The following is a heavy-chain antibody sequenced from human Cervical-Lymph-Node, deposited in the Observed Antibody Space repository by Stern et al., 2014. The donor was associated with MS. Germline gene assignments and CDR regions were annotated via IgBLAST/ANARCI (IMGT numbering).Heavy chain of an antibody. CDR1: GYSFATYW. Sequence: VQLLESGAEVKKPGESLKISCKGSGYSFATYWIGWVRQMPGKGLEWMGVIYPGDSDTRYSPSFHCQVTLSDDPSIITASLLRSSLKAAGTAMYYCARPGDDTAKYGLDVWGQGTTVTVSS. J-gene: IGHJ6*02. D-gene: IGHD5-18*01. CDR3: ARPGDDTAKYGLDV. V-gene: IGHV5-51*03. CDR2: IYPGDSDT.